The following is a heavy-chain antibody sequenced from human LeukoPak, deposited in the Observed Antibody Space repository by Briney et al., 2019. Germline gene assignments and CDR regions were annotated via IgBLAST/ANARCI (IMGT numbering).Heavy chain of an antibody. J-gene: IGHJ4*02. CDR3: ARVGAMRWDY. Sequence: EGSLRLSCAASGFTFSNYTMDWVRQLPGKGLEWVSYISSSSSTIYYASAVKGRFTISRDNAKNSLYLQMNSLRAEDTAVYYCARVGAMRWDYWGQGTLVTVSS. CDR1: GFTFSNYT. D-gene: IGHD1-26*01. CDR2: ISSSSSTI. V-gene: IGHV3-48*01.